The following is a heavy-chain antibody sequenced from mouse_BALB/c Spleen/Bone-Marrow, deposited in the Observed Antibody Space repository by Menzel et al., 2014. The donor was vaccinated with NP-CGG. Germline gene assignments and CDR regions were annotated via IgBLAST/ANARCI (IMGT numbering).Heavy chain of an antibody. CDR1: GYTFTSYW. CDR2: IDPPDSYT. CDR3: ARWLLRYYAMDD. V-gene: IGHV1-69*02. D-gene: IGHD2-3*01. Sequence: QVHVKQSGAELVKPGASVKLSCKASGYTFTSYWMHWVKQRPGQGLEWIGEIDPPDSYTNYNQKFKGKATLTVDKSSSTAYMQLSSLTSEDSAVYFCARWLLRYYAMDDWGQGTSVTVSS. J-gene: IGHJ4*01.